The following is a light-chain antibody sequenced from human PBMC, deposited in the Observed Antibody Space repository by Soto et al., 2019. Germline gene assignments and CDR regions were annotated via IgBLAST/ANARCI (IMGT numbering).Light chain of an antibody. CDR2: GAS. J-gene: IGKJ1*01. CDR3: HQYGSSPPT. V-gene: IGKV3-20*01. Sequence: EIVLTQSPGTLSLSPGERATLSCRASQSVSVNYLAWYQQKPGQAPRLLMSGASNRATGIPDGFTGSGSGTDFTLTISRLEPEDFAVYYCHQYGSSPPTFGQGTKVEIK. CDR1: QSVSVNY.